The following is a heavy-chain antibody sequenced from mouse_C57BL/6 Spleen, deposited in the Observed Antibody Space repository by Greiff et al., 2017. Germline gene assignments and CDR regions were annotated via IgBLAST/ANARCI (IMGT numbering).Heavy chain of an antibody. CDR3: ARYCGSSYFDY. V-gene: IGHV1-52*01. CDR1: GYTFTSYW. J-gene: IGHJ2*01. Sequence: QVQLQQPGAELVRPGSSVKLSCKASGYTFTSYWMHWVKQRPIQGLEWFGNIDPSDSATNYNQKFKDKARMTVNKSSRTAYMQIRSLTSEDSAVYYCARYCGSSYFDYWGQGTTPAVSS. CDR2: IDPSDSAT. D-gene: IGHD1-1*01.